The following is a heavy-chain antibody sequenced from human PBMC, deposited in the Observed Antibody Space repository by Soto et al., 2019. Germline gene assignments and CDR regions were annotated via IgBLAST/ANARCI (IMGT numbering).Heavy chain of an antibody. Sequence: EVQLLESGGGLVQPGGSLRLSCAASGFTFSNNAMSGVRQAPGKGLEGVSLIGDSGGMPYYPESVKGRFTISRDTSRNTLYLQMNSLRVEDTAVYYCAKVISTGIHRGYLDYWGQGTLVAVSS. J-gene: IGHJ4*02. CDR1: GFTFSNNA. D-gene: IGHD3-10*01. CDR3: AKVISTGIHRGYLDY. CDR2: IGDSGGMP. V-gene: IGHV3-23*01.